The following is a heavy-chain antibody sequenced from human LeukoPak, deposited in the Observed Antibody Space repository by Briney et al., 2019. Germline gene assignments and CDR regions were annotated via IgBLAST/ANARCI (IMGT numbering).Heavy chain of an antibody. V-gene: IGHV4-34*01. CDR3: ARKSYGMDV. Sequence: SETLSLTCAVCGGSFSGYYWSWIRQPPGKGLEWIGEINHSGSTNYNPSLKSRVTISVDTSKNQFSLKLSSVTAADAAVYYCARKSYGMDVWGKGTTVTVSS. CDR2: INHSGST. CDR1: GGSFSGYY. J-gene: IGHJ6*04.